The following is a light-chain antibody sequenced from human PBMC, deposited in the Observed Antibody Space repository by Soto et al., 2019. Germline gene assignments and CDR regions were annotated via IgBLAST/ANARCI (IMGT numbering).Light chain of an antibody. CDR2: GNS. V-gene: IGLV1-40*01. CDR3: QSYDNTLSSYV. Sequence: QSVLTQPPSVSGAPGQRVTISCTGSSSNIGAGYDVHWYQQLPGRAPKPLIYGNSNRPSGVPDRFSGSKSGTSATLVITGLQAEYEADYFCQSYDNTLSSYVFGTGTKLTVL. CDR1: SSNIGAGYD. J-gene: IGLJ1*01.